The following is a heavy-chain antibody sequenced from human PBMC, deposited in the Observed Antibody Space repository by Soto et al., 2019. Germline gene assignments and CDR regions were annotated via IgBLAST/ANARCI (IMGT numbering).Heavy chain of an antibody. CDR1: DASMKSSGQY. J-gene: IGHJ4*02. D-gene: IGHD6-19*01. V-gene: IGHV4-39*01. CDR3: ARLRMRDWLVLTPPASFDS. CDR2: VSDSGST. Sequence: ASETLSLTCTVSDASMKSSGQYWGCIRQPPGQALEWIGSVSDSGSTYYNLSLKSRVTISVDKSKNRFSLTLTSVPDADTAVYFCARLRMRDWLVLTPPASFDSWGQGLLVTVSS.